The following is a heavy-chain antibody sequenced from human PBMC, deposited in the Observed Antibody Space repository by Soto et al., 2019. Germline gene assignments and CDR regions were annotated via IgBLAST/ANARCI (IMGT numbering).Heavy chain of an antibody. CDR3: ARDVGGGYDDVHGLDS. CDR1: GFTFNVYG. V-gene: IGHV3-30*05. Sequence: QVQLVESGGGVVQPGGTLRLSCAASGFTFNVYGMHWVRQVPGKGLQWVAFISYDGANKYYADSVKGRFPISRDNSENTLFLQMTSLTTDDTAAYYCARDVGGGYDDVHGLDSWGQGTQVTV. D-gene: IGHD3-22*01. J-gene: IGHJ4*02. CDR2: ISYDGANK.